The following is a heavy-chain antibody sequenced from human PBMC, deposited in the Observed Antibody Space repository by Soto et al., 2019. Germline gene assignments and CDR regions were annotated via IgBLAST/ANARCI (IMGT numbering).Heavy chain of an antibody. Sequence: GASVKVSCKASGYTFTSYAMHWVRQAPGQRLEWMGWINAGNGNTKYSQKFQGRVTITRDTSASTAYMELSSLRSEDTAVYYCAKGYCSSTIFRLVGYHHYRLAFCGQGSSVPGSS. CDR1: GYTFTSYA. CDR3: AKGYCSSTIFRLVGYHHYRLAF. J-gene: IGHJ6*02. CDR2: INAGNGNT. V-gene: IGHV1-3*01. D-gene: IGHD2-2*01.